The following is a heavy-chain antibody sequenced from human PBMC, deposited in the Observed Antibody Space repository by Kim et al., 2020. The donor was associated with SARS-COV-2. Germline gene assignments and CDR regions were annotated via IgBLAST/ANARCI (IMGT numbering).Heavy chain of an antibody. CDR3: ARGPRGPYTRVYYFDY. V-gene: IGHV4-34*01. J-gene: IGHJ4*02. D-gene: IGHD3-16*01. Sequence: SETLSLTCAVYGGSFSGYYWSWIRQPPGKGLEWIGEINHSGSTNYNPSLKSRVTISVDTSKNQFSLKLSSVTAADTAVYYCARGPRGPYTRVYYFDYWGQGTLVTVSS. CDR1: GGSFSGYY. CDR2: INHSGST.